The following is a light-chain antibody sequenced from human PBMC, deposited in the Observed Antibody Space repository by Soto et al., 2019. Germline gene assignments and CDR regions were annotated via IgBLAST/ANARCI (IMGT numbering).Light chain of an antibody. J-gene: IGKJ5*01. CDR2: GAS. CDR3: QQHGGSPIT. V-gene: IGKV3-20*01. CDR1: QSVSSSY. Sequence: NGLTQSQGTLSLAPGVRATLSCRASQSVSSSYLAWHQQKPGQTPRLLVYGASSRATGIPDRFSGSGPGTDFTLTICRLEPEDFAVYSCQQHGGSPITFGQGTRLEIK.